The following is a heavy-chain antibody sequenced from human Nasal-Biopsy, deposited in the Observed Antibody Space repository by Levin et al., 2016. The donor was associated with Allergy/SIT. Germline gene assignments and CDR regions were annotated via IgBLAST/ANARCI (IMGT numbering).Heavy chain of an antibody. CDR3: VKEDWSGTYVFTGKLEY. J-gene: IGHJ4*02. D-gene: IGHD1-26*01. CDR2: IGDDGGNT. V-gene: IGHV3-64D*06. CDR1: GFNFRNIA. Sequence: GGSLRLSCSASGFNFRNIAMHWVRQAPGKGLEYVSGIGDDGGNTYYADSVKGRFTISRDNLKNTMYLQMTSLRAGDTAVYRCVKEDWSGTYVFTGKLEYWGQGTLVTVSS.